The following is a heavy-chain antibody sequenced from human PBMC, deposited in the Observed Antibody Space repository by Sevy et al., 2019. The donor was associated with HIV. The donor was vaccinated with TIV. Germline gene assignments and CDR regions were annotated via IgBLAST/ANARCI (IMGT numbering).Heavy chain of an antibody. CDR2: ISGSGGST. J-gene: IGHJ6*03. V-gene: IGHV3-23*01. Sequence: QPGGSLRLSCAASGFTFSSYAMSWVRQAPGKGLEWVSAISGSGGSTYYADSVKGRFTISRDNSKNTLYLQMNSLRAEDTAVYYCAKDLPFIEELLDYMDVWGKGTTVTVSS. CDR3: AKDLPFIEELLDYMDV. CDR1: GFTFSSYA. D-gene: IGHD1-26*01.